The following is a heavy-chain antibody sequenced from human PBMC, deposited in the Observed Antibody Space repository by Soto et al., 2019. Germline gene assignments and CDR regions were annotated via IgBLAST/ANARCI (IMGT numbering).Heavy chain of an antibody. CDR2: ISDDGSKK. CDR3: AGERETSSWFLSGFEY. D-gene: IGHD6-19*01. Sequence: QVQLVESGGGVVQPGRSLRLSCAASGLTFIRHAMHWVRQVPGKGLEWVAAISDDGSKKHYVDSVKGRFSISRDKSRNTVFLQMNSRRAEDTAVYFCAGERETSSWFLSGFEYWGQGTLVTVSS. CDR1: GLTFIRHA. V-gene: IGHV3-30-3*01. J-gene: IGHJ4*02.